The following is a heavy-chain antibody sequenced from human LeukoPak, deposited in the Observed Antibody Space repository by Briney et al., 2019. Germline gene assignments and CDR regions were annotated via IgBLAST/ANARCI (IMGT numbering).Heavy chain of an antibody. CDR3: AKGHIVVVTAIQKVTSIDY. J-gene: IGHJ4*02. CDR2: ISGSGGST. Sequence: PGGSLRLSCAASGFTFSSYAMSWVRQAPGKGLEWVSAISGSGGSTYYADSVKGRFTISRDNSKNTLYLQMNSLRAEDTAVYYCAKGHIVVVTAIQKVTSIDYWGQGTLVTVSS. D-gene: IGHD2-21*02. V-gene: IGHV3-23*01. CDR1: GFTFSSYA.